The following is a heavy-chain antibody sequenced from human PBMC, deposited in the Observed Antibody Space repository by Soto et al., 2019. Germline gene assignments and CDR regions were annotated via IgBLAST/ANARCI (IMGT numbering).Heavy chain of an antibody. J-gene: IGHJ5*02. CDR3: ARVCTGRWFDP. CDR2: ITPMFGAP. Sequence: QVQLVQSGAEVKKPGSSVNVSCTASGGPFSSYAINWVRQSTGQGLERMGVITPMFGAPHYAQNFKDRISITADNSRNTAYMELSGMTAGETAVYFCARVCTGRWFDPWGQGTLVTVSS. V-gene: IGHV1-69*06. CDR1: GGPFSSYA.